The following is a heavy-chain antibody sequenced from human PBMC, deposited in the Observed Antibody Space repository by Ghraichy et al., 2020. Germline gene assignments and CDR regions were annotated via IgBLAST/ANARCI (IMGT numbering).Heavy chain of an antibody. D-gene: IGHD2-15*01. V-gene: IGHV3-21*01. J-gene: IGHJ3*01. CDR1: GFTFISYK. CDR2: IDSASSYI. Sequence: LSLTCAASGFTFISYKMSWVRQAPGKGLEWVSSIDSASSYIYDANSVKGRFTISRDNAKNSVYLQMSRLRAEDTAVYFCARDIGYCSGGRCFGDAFDVWGQGTVVAVSS. CDR3: ARDIGYCSGGRCFGDAFDV.